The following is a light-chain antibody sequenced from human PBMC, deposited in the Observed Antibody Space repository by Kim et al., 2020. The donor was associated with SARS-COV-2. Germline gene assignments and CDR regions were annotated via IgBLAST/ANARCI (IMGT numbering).Light chain of an antibody. V-gene: IGKV3-11*01. CDR1: QRVTSSN. Sequence: SHGDGAILSCMASQRVTSSNLAWYQQRPGQAPRLLMYDSSKRATDIPARFTGSGSGTDVTLTISSLEPEDFAVYYCQHRSSWPPYTYGQGTKLEI. CDR3: QHRSSWPPYT. J-gene: IGKJ2*01. CDR2: DSS.